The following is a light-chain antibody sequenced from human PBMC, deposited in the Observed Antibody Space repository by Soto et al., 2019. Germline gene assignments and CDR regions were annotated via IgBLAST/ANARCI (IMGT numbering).Light chain of an antibody. J-gene: IGKJ1*01. V-gene: IGKV3-15*01. CDR3: QQYDNWPRT. Sequence: EIVMTQSPATLSVSPGERATLSCWASQSVSSNLAWYQQKSGQAPSLLMYGASTRASGIPARFSGSGYGTEFTLTISSLQSEDFAVYYCQQYDNWPRTFGQGTKVEIK. CDR2: GAS. CDR1: QSVSSN.